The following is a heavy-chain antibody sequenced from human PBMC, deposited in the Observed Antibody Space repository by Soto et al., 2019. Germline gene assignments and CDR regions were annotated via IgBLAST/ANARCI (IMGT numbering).Heavy chain of an antibody. D-gene: IGHD2-15*01. CDR2: IYPADSDT. CDR3: SWHRSRWSQGVMDV. Sequence: GAALKRSDERSGSTADNGTVVRVPSSPGKGKEWMGIIYPADSDTRYSPSFQGQVTISADKSISTAYLQWSGLKASDTAMYYFSWHRSRWSQGVMDVWGPGTTGTGPS. J-gene: IGHJ6*02. V-gene: IGHV5-51*01. CDR1: GSTADNGT.